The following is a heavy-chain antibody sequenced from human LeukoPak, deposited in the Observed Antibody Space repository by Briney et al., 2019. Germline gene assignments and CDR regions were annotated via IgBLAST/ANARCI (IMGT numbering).Heavy chain of an antibody. D-gene: IGHD6-13*01. CDR1: GYTFTGYY. CDR3: ARAKTAAAGITY. J-gene: IGHJ4*02. V-gene: IGHV1-2*02. Sequence: ASVKVSCKASGYTFTGYYMHWVRQAPGQGLEWMGWINPNSGGTNYAQKFQGRVTMTRDTSISTAYMEPSRLRSDDTAVYYCARAKTAAAGITYWGQGTLVTVSS. CDR2: INPNSGGT.